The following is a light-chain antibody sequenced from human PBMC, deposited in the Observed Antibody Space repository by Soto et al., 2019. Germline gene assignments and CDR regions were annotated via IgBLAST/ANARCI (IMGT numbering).Light chain of an antibody. CDR1: QSISSW. Sequence: DIQMTQSPSTLSASVGDRVTITCRASQSISSWLAWYQQKPGKAPKLLIYKASSLESGVPSRFSGSASGTELTLTIRSLHPDDFLSYYCQQYNSYSPSLTFCGGTKVDIK. CDR3: QQYNSYSPSLT. V-gene: IGKV1-5*03. J-gene: IGKJ4*01. CDR2: KAS.